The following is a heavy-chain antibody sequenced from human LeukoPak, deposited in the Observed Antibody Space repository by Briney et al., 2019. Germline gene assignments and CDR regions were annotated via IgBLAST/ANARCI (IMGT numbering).Heavy chain of an antibody. CDR1: GFTFSNYA. CDR3: AKWGDYDVLTGYYVSDY. Sequence: GASLRLSCAASGFTFSNYAMSWVRQAPGKGLEWVSAITGSGGNTYYADSVKGRFSISRDNSKNTLYLQMNSLRAEDTAVYYCAKWGDYDVLTGYYVSDYWGQGTLVTVSS. CDR2: ITGSGGNT. V-gene: IGHV3-23*01. D-gene: IGHD3-9*01. J-gene: IGHJ4*02.